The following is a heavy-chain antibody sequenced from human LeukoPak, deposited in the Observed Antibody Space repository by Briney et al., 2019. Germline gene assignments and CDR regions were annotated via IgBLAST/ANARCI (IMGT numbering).Heavy chain of an antibody. Sequence: GGSLRLSCTASGFTFGDYAMSWFRQAPGKGLEWVGFIRSKAYGGTTEYAASVKGRFTISRDDSKSIAYLQMDSLKTEDTAVYYCTRKVVYAAYFDYWGQGTLVTVSS. V-gene: IGHV3-49*03. CDR1: GFTFGDYA. CDR2: IRSKAYGGTT. J-gene: IGHJ4*02. CDR3: TRKVVYAAYFDY. D-gene: IGHD2-8*02.